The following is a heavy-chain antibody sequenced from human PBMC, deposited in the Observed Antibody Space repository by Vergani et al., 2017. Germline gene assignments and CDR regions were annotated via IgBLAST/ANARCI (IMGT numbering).Heavy chain of an antibody. Sequence: EVQLVESGGGLVQPGGSLKLSCAASGFTFSGSAMHWVRQASGKGLEWVGRIRSKANSYATAYAASVKGRFTISRDDSKNTAYLQMNSLKTEDTAVYYCTSYPRDSYNVAYWGQGTLVTVSS. J-gene: IGHJ4*02. V-gene: IGHV3-73*01. CDR2: IRSKANSYAT. CDR1: GFTFSGSA. D-gene: IGHD5-24*01. CDR3: TSYPRDSYNVAY.